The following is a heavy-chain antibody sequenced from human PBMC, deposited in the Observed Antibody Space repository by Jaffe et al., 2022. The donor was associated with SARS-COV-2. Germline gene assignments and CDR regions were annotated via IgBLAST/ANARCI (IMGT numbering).Heavy chain of an antibody. Sequence: QEQLVESGGGVVQPGRSLRLSCAASGFTFSSYGMHWVRQAPGKGLEWVAVISYDGSNKYYADSVKGRFTISRDNSKNTLYLQMNSLRAEDTAVYYCAKDRSISAAATWYITNYYSYGMDVWGQGTTVTVSS. V-gene: IGHV3-30*18. CDR1: GFTFSSYG. D-gene: IGHD6-13*01. CDR2: ISYDGSNK. J-gene: IGHJ6*02. CDR3: AKDRSISAAATWYITNYYSYGMDV.